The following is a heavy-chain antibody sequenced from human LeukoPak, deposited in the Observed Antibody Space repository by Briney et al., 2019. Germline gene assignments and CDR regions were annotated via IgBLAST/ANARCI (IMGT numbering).Heavy chain of an antibody. J-gene: IGHJ6*02. V-gene: IGHV3-30*18. Sequence: GGSLRLSCAASGFTFSSYGMHWVRQAPGNGLEWVAVISYDGSNKYYADSVKGRFTISRDNSKNTLYLQMNSLRAEDTAVYYCAKDGYSSGWGFGYYYYGMDVWGQGTTVTVSS. D-gene: IGHD6-25*01. CDR2: ISYDGSNK. CDR3: AKDGYSSGWGFGYYYYGMDV. CDR1: GFTFSSYG.